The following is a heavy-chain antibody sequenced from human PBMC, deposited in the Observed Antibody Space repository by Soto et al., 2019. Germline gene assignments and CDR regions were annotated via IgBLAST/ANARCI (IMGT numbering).Heavy chain of an antibody. J-gene: IGHJ4*02. CDR1: GFNFSAYG. V-gene: IGHV3-30*03. D-gene: IGHD1-26*01. Sequence: QVQLVESGGGVVQPARSLRLSCAASGFNFSAYGMHWVRQAPGTGLELVALLSFDASKKYYADSVKGRFIIPRDTSRNTLYLQVNSLRLADTAVYYCRVGVADWGEGTRVTVSS. CDR2: LSFDASKK. CDR3: RVGVAD.